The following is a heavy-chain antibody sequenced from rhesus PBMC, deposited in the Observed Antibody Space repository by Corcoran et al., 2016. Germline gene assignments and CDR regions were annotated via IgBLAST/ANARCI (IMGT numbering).Heavy chain of an antibody. CDR1: GFTFSNSG. J-gene: IGHJ4*01. D-gene: IGHD6-19*01. CDR2: INTGGTST. Sequence: EVQLVESGGGLAKPGGSLRLSCAASGFTFSNSGLKWFRQAPGKGLDGVSGINTGGTSTYYADSVKGRFTISRDNSKNTLSLQMNNLKLEDTAVYYCAVRYSSRGFDYWGQGVLVTVSS. V-gene: IGHV3S42*01. CDR3: AVRYSSRGFDY.